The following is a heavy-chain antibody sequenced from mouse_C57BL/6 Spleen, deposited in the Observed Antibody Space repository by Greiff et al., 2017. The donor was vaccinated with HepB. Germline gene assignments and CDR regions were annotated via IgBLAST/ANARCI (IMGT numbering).Heavy chain of an antibody. V-gene: IGHV1-39*01. D-gene: IGHD1-1*01. CDR1: GYSFTDYN. CDR2: INPNYGTT. CDR3: AIPSYGSSTGFAY. Sequence: VQLKESGPELVKPGASVKISCKASGYSFTDYNMNWVKQSNGKSLEWIGVINPNYGTTSYNQKFKGKATLTVDQSSSTAYMQLNSLTSEDSAVYYCAIPSYGSSTGFAYWGQGTLVTVSA. J-gene: IGHJ3*01.